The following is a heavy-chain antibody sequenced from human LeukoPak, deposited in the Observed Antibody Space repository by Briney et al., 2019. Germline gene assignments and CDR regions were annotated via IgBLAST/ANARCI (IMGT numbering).Heavy chain of an antibody. Sequence: ASVKVSCKASGGTFNSFAINWVRQAPGQGLEWMGWINPNSGGTNYAQKFQGRVTMTRDTSISTAYMELSRLRSDDTAVYYCARVGIVGATRGYFDYWGQGTLVTVSS. CDR3: ARVGIVGATRGYFDY. D-gene: IGHD1-26*01. J-gene: IGHJ4*02. V-gene: IGHV1-2*02. CDR2: INPNSGGT. CDR1: GGTFNSFA.